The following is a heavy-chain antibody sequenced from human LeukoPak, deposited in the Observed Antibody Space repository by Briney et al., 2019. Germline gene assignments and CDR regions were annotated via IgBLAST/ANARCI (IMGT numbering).Heavy chain of an antibody. J-gene: IGHJ5*02. Sequence: KPSETLSLTCTVSGGSISSYYWSWIRQPPGKGLEWIGYIYYSGSTNYNPSLKSRVTISVDTSKNQFSLKLSSVTAADTAVYYCARESGTYYDILTDRERGGIWFDPWGQGTLVTVSS. CDR3: ARESGTYYDILTDRERGGIWFDP. V-gene: IGHV4-59*01. CDR2: IYYSGST. D-gene: IGHD3-9*01. CDR1: GGSISSYY.